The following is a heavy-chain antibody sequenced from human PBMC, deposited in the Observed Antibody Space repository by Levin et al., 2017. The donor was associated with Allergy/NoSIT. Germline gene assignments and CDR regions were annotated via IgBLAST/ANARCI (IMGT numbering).Heavy chain of an antibody. V-gene: IGHV4-34*01. D-gene: IGHD5-18*01. CDR3: ARGGIQLWSRGLVFDY. Sequence: SETLSLTCAVYGGSFSGYYWSWIRQPPGKGLEWIGEINHSGSTNYNPSLKSRVTISVDTSKNQFSLKLSSVTAADTAVYYCARGGIQLWSRGLVFDYWGQGTLVTVSS. CDR1: GGSFSGYY. J-gene: IGHJ4*02. CDR2: INHSGST.